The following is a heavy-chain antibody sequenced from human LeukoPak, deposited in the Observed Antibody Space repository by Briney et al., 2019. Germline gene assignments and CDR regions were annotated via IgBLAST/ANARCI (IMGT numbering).Heavy chain of an antibody. CDR2: ISGSGGST. Sequence: ETLSLTCTVSGGSISSYYWSWVRQAPGKGLEWVSAISGSGGSTYYADSVKGRFTVSRDNSKNTLYLQMNSLRAEDTAVYYCAKGKSSSSHGPYYYFDYWGQGTLVTVSS. CDR1: GGSISSYY. V-gene: IGHV3-23*01. J-gene: IGHJ4*02. D-gene: IGHD6-6*01. CDR3: AKGKSSSSHGPYYYFDY.